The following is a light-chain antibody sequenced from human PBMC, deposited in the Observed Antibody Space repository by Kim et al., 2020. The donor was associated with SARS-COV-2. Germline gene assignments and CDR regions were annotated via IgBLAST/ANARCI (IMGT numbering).Light chain of an antibody. J-gene: IGLJ1*01. CDR3: SSYTSSSTYV. V-gene: IGLV2-14*04. CDR2: DVS. Sequence: GQSITNSVPGTSGDVGGYKFASWYQKHPGKAPQLMIYDVSKRPSGVSNRFSGSKSGNTASLTISGLQAEDEADYYCSSYTSSSTYVFGTGTKVTVL. CDR1: SGDVGGYKF.